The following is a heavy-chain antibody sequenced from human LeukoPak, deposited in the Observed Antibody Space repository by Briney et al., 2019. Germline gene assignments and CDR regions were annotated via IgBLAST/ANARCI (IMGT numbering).Heavy chain of an antibody. Sequence: SETLSLTCAVYGGSFSGYYWSWIRQPPGKGLEWIGEINHSGSTNYNPSLKSRVTISVDASKNQFSLKLSSVTAADTAVYYCARGVGMATAIPYFDYWGQGTLVTVSS. CDR2: INHSGST. D-gene: IGHD2-21*02. J-gene: IGHJ4*02. CDR1: GGSFSGYY. CDR3: ARGVGMATAIPYFDY. V-gene: IGHV4-34*01.